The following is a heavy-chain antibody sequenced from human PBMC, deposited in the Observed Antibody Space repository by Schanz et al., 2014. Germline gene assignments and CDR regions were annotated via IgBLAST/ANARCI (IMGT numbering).Heavy chain of an antibody. J-gene: IGHJ4*02. CDR3: AKSMYSTSWAFDS. CDR2: IYNGGGGRT. V-gene: IGHV3-66*01. Sequence: VQLVESGGGVVQPGGSLRLSCAASGYTVSSNYMSWVRQAPGKGLEWVSVIYNGGGGRTYYADSVKGRFTISSDNSKNTVFLQMNSLRAEDTAVYYCAKSMYSTSWAFDSWGQGAQVTVSS. CDR1: GYTVSSNY. D-gene: IGHD2-2*01.